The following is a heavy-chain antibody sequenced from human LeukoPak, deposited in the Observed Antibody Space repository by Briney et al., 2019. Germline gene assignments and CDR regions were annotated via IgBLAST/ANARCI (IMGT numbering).Heavy chain of an antibody. D-gene: IGHD3-9*01. Sequence: PGGSLGLSCVASGFTFSNYWMSWVRQAPGKGLEWVANIKQDGSEKYYVDSVKGRFTISRDNAKNSLYLQMNSLRAEDTAVYYCARDLVDPEAALDVWGKGTTVTISS. V-gene: IGHV3-7*01. CDR3: ARDLVDPEAALDV. CDR1: GFTFSNYW. J-gene: IGHJ6*04. CDR2: IKQDGSEK.